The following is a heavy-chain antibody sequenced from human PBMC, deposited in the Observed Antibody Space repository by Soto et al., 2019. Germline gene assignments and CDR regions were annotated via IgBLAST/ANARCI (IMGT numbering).Heavy chain of an antibody. Sequence: QVQLVESGGGVVQPGRSLRLSCAASGFTFNSNDMHWVRQAPGKGLEWVAVIWSDGSNKYYGDSVKGRFTISKDNSKNTLYLKMKSLRAEDTGVYYCASDQGGMRFLEGPHYWGQGTLVTVSS. CDR3: ASDQGGMRFLEGPHY. J-gene: IGHJ4*02. V-gene: IGHV3-33*01. CDR1: GFTFNSND. CDR2: IWSDGSNK. D-gene: IGHD3-3*01.